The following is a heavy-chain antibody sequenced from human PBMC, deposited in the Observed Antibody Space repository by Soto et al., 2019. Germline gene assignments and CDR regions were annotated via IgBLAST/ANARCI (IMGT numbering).Heavy chain of an antibody. V-gene: IGHV3-23*01. D-gene: IGHD6-6*01. CDR1: GFTFSSYA. CDR2: ISGGAGTT. CDR3: AKSGGSSSSNRYFDY. Sequence: GGSLRLSCAASGFTFSSYAMGWVRQAPGKGLEWVSGISGGAGTTYYVDSVKGRFAISRDNSKNTLYLQMNSLRAEDTAVYYCAKSGGSSSSNRYFDYWGQGTLVTVSS. J-gene: IGHJ4*02.